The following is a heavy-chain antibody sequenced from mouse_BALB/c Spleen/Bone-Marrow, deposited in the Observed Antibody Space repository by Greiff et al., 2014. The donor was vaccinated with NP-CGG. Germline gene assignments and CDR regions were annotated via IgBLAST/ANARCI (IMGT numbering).Heavy chain of an antibody. J-gene: IGHJ3*01. Sequence: QVQLQQSGAELVKPGASVKLFCKTSGYTFTNYYIYWVKQRPGQGLEWIGEINPGNGGTNFNERFKSKATLTVDKSSTTAYILLTSLTSEDSAVYYCARGSPYWGQGTLVTVSA. V-gene: IGHV1S81*02. CDR3: ARGSPY. CDR1: GYTFTNYY. D-gene: IGHD6-2*01. CDR2: INPGNGGT.